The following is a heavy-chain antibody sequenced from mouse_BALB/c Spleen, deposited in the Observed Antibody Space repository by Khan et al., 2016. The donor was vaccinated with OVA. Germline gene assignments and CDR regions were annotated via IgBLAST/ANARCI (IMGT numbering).Heavy chain of an antibody. CDR1: GYTFTNYV. J-gene: IGHJ4*01. CDR2: INPYNDGT. D-gene: IGHD1-1*01. CDR3: ARYGSSPYYAMDY. V-gene: IGHV1S136*01. Sequence: VQLQQPGLELVKPGASVKMSCKASGYTFTNYVMNWVKQKPGQGLEWIGYINPYNDGTKYNEKFKGKATLTSDRSSRTAFMELSSLTSEDSAVYYCARYGSSPYYAMDYWGQGTSVTVSS.